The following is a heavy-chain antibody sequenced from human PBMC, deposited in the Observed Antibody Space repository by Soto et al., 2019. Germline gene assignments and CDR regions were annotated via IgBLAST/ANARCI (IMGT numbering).Heavy chain of an antibody. CDR3: AKDNGGYCDSSGNFEY. J-gene: IGHJ4*02. CDR1: GFTFDDYA. Sequence: EVQLVESGGGLVQPGRSLRLSCVASGFTFDDYAMHWVRQVPGKGLEWVSGISWNGATMGYGDSVKGRFTISRDNTKNSLYLQMNSLRPEDTAFYYCAKDNGGYCDSSGNFEYWGQGTLVTVSS. D-gene: IGHD3-22*01. CDR2: ISWNGATM. V-gene: IGHV3-9*01.